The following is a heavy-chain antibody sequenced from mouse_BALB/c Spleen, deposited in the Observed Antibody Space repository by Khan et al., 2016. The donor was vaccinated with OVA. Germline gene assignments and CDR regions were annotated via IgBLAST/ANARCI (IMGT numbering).Heavy chain of an antibody. Sequence: QIQLVQSGPELKKPGETVKISCKASGYSFTDYSMHWVKQAPGKGLKWMGWINTETGEPTYTDDFKGRFAITLETSVSTAYLQINNLKNTDTATYFCATSNPFYAMDYGGQGTSVTVSS. CDR2: INTETGEP. CDR3: ATSNPFYAMDY. CDR1: GYSFTDYS. D-gene: IGHD4-1*01. J-gene: IGHJ4*01. V-gene: IGHV9-2-1*01.